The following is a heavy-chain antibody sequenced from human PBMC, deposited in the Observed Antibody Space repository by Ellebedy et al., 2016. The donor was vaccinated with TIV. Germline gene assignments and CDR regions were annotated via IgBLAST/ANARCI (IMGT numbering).Heavy chain of an antibody. Sequence: PGGSLRLSCTGSGSSFTTYWIAWIRQMPGKGLEWMGIIHPGYSDIRYSPYFEGQVTISADKSINTAYLQWSSLKASDTAMYYCARQVPGDWLHYYFDYWGQGSLVTVSS. J-gene: IGHJ4*02. V-gene: IGHV5-51*01. D-gene: IGHD3/OR15-3a*01. CDR2: IHPGYSDI. CDR3: ARQVPGDWLHYYFDY. CDR1: GSSFTTYW.